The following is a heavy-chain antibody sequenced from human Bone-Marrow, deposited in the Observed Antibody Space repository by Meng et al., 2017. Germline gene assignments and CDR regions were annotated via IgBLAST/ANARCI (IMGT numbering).Heavy chain of an antibody. CDR2: IWYDGSNK. CDR3: AREGERWLQYFDY. J-gene: IGHJ4*02. D-gene: IGHD5-24*01. Sequence: GGSLRLSCAASGFTFGSYGMHWVRQAPGKGLEWVAVIWYDGSNKYYADSVKGRFTISRDNSKNTLYLQMNSLRAEDTAVYYCAREGERWLQYFDYWGQGTLVTVSS. CDR1: GFTFGSYG. V-gene: IGHV3-33*01.